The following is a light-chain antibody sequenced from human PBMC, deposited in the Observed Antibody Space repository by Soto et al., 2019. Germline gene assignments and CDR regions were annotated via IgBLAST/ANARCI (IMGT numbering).Light chain of an antibody. Sequence: QSALAQPASVSGSPGQSITIPCTGTTSDIGAYNYVSWYQQHPNKVPKLIIYEVTKRPSGFSSRCSGSKSGNTASLTISGLQAEDEADYYCSSYTRTGTLIFGGGTKLTVL. V-gene: IGLV2-14*01. CDR1: TSDIGAYNY. CDR3: SSYTRTGTLI. CDR2: EVT. J-gene: IGLJ2*01.